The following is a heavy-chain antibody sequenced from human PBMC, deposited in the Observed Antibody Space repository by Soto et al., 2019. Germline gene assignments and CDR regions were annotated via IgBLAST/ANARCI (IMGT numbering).Heavy chain of an antibody. CDR2: INPTGGTT. Sequence: ASVKVSCKASGYVFTSHYMHWVRQAPGQGLERMGIINPTGGTTTYAQNFQGRVTMTRDTSTSTVYMALSSLRSEDTAEYYCARDSRLGDLIAVAGDYGMDAWGQGTTVTVSS. V-gene: IGHV1-46*01. CDR3: ARDSRLGDLIAVAGDYGMDA. D-gene: IGHD6-19*01. J-gene: IGHJ6*02. CDR1: GYVFTSHY.